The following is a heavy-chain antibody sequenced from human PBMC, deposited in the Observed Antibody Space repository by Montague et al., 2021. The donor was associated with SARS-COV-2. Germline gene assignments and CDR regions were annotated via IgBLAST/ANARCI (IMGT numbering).Heavy chain of an antibody. D-gene: IGHD5-12*01. V-gene: IGHV4-30-2*01. CDR1: GGSISSGNS. CDR3: ARGSGNFRIDN. Sequence: TLSLTCAVSGGSISSGNSWSWIRQAPGKGLEWIGYIYQTGRAYYNTSLKSRVSNSTDKSKNQFSLNVTSVTAADTALYYCARGSGNFRIDNWGLGSLVTVSS. J-gene: IGHJ4*02. CDR2: IYQTGRA.